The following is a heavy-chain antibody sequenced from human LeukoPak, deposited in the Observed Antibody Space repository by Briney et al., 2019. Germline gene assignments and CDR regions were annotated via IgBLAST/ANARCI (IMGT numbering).Heavy chain of an antibody. D-gene: IGHD3-3*01. Sequence: PGGSLRLSCAASGFTFSTFGMNWVRQAPGKGLEWVSYISSSSSSIYYADSVKGRFTISRDNTKNSLSLQMNSLRAEDTAVYYCARETQSITILGVVTYFYYMDVWGKGTTVTVSS. V-gene: IGHV3-48*01. CDR1: GFTFSTFG. J-gene: IGHJ6*03. CDR2: ISSSSSSI. CDR3: ARETQSITILGVVTYFYYMDV.